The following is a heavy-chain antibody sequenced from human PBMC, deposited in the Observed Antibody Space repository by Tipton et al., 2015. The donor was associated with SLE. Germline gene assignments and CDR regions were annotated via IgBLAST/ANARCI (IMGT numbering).Heavy chain of an antibody. J-gene: IGHJ3*02. D-gene: IGHD6-19*01. CDR3: AKDAVGLKGVYDPVDM. CDR1: GFTFSSYA. CDR2: IGGGGIDG. Sequence: QLVQSGGGVVQTGGSLRFSCAASGFTFSSYAMAWVRQAPGKGLEWVSSIGGGGIDGFYAESVKGRFTISRDDTRRTLYLEMSSLRAEDMATYYCAKDAVGLKGVYDPVDMWGLGKMVNVSS. V-gene: IGHV3-23*04.